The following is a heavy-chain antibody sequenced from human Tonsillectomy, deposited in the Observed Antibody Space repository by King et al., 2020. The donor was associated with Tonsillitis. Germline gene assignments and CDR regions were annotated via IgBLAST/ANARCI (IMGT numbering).Heavy chain of an antibody. CDR1: GGSISSGGYS. V-gene: IGHV4-30-2*01. Sequence: QLQESGSGLVKPSQTLSLTCAVSGGSISSGGYSWSWIRQPPGKGLEWIGYIYYSGSTYYNPSLKSRVTISVDRSKNQFSLKLSSVTPADTAVYYCARERVRSEYYHSSGFDYWGQGALVTVSS. CDR2: IYYSGST. J-gene: IGHJ4*02. D-gene: IGHD3-22*01. CDR3: ARERVRSEYYHSSGFDY.